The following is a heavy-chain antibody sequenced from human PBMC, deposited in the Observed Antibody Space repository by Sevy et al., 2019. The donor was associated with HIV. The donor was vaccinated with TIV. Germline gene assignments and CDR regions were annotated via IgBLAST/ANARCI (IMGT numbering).Heavy chain of an antibody. D-gene: IGHD2-2*01. CDR1: GYTFTSYG. V-gene: IGHV1-18*04. Sequence: ASVKVSCKASGYTFTSYGISWVRQAPGQGLEWMGWISAYNGNTNYAQKLQGRVTMTTDTSTSTAYMELRSLRSDDTAVYYCARAVVVPAAIKVDIWFAPWGQGTLVTVSS. CDR3: ARAVVVPAAIKVDIWFAP. CDR2: ISAYNGNT. J-gene: IGHJ5*02.